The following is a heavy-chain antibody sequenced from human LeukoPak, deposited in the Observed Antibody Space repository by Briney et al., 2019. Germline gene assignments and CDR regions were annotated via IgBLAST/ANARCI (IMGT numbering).Heavy chain of an antibody. V-gene: IGHV1-8*03. CDR2: MNPNSGNT. J-gene: IGHJ5*02. D-gene: IGHD6-19*01. CDR3: ATGRSKQWLVQKLRFDP. CDR1: GYTFTSYD. Sequence: ASVKVSCKTSGYTFTSYDINWVRQATGQGLEWMGWMNPNSGNTGYAQKFQGRVTITRNTSISTAYMELSSLRSEDTAVYYCATGRSKQWLVQKLRFDPWGQGTLVTVSS.